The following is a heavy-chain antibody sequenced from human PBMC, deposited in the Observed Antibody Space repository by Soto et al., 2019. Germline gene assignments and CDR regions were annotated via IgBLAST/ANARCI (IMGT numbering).Heavy chain of an antibody. CDR3: ARSVVVPAAPDY. V-gene: IGHV4-30-2*01. CDR1: GGSISSGGYS. D-gene: IGHD2-2*01. J-gene: IGHJ4*02. CDR2: IYNSGST. Sequence: SETLSLTCVVSGGSISSGGYSWSWIRQPPGKGLEWIGYIYNSGSTYYNPSLKSRVTISVDRSKNQFSLKLSSVTAADTAVYYCARSVVVPAAPDYWGQGTLVTVSS.